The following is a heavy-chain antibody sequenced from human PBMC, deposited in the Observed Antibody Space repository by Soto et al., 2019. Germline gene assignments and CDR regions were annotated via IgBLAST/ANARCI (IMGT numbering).Heavy chain of an antibody. CDR2: IYHSGAT. V-gene: IGHV4-4*02. D-gene: IGHD1-1*01. CDR3: ARVLGTGTDY. J-gene: IGHJ4*02. CDR1: GDSITSSNW. Sequence: QVLLQESGPGLVKPSGTLSLTCAVSGDSITSSNWWSWVRQAPGKGLEWIGEIYHSGATTYNPSLKNRATICVDPSNNHFSLKLTSVTAADTAVYFCARVLGTGTDYWGRGTLVTVAS.